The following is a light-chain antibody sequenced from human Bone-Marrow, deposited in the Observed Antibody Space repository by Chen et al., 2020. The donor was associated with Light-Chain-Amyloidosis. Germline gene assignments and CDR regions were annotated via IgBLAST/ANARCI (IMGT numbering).Light chain of an antibody. CDR2: DNN. J-gene: IGLJ1*01. CDR3: GTWDSSLSAYV. CDR1: SSNIGNNY. Sequence: QPVLTQPPSVSAAPGQKVTISCSGSSSNIGNNYVSWYQQLPGPAPKLLIYDNNKRPSGIPDRFSGSKSGTSATLGITGLQTGDEADYYCGTWDSSLSAYVFGTGTKVTVL. V-gene: IGLV1-51*01.